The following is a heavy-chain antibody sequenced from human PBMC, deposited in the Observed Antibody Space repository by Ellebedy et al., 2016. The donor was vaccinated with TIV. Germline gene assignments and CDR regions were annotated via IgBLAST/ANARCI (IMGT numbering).Heavy chain of an antibody. D-gene: IGHD6-6*01. J-gene: IGHJ4*02. CDR3: ARVYSSSSWGFDY. V-gene: IGHV2-70*11. CDR1: GFSLTTTGMS. CDR2: IDWDDDK. Sequence: SGPTLVKPTQTLTLTCTFSGFSLTTTGMSVNWIRQPPGKALEWLARIDWDDDKKYTTSLRTRLTISKDTSKNQVVLSMSNMDPVDTATYYCARVYSSSSWGFDYWGQGTLVTVSS.